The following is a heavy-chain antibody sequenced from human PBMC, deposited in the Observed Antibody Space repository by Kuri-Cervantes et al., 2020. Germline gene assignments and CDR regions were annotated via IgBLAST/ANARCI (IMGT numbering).Heavy chain of an antibody. Sequence: ASVKVSCKASGYTFTSYYMHWVRQAPGQGLEWMGWINPNSGGTNYAQKFQGWVTMTRDTSISTAYMELSRLRSDDTAVYYCARGPYGDYSRYFDLWGRGTLVTVSS. V-gene: IGHV1-2*04. CDR2: INPNSGGT. J-gene: IGHJ2*01. D-gene: IGHD4-17*01. CDR1: GYTFTSYY. CDR3: ARGPYGDYSRYFDL.